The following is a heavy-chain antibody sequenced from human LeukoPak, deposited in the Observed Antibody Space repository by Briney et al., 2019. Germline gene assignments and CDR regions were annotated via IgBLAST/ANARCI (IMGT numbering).Heavy chain of an antibody. CDR3: AKDVDGDDGPKTLECFQH. Sequence: GGSLRLPCAASGFTFTNYAMTWVRQAPGKGLEWVSAISVSGATTYYADSVKGRFTISRDSSKSTLYLQMNSLRAEDTAVYYCAKDVDGDDGPKTLECFQHWGQGTLVTVSS. D-gene: IGHD2-21*01. CDR1: GFTFTNYA. CDR2: ISVSGATT. J-gene: IGHJ1*01. V-gene: IGHV3-23*01.